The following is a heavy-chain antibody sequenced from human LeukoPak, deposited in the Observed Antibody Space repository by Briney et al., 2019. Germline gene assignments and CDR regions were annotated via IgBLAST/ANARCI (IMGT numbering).Heavy chain of an antibody. CDR3: ARGPPNWGYDY. D-gene: IGHD7-27*01. CDR2: MSPNSGDT. V-gene: IGHV1-8*01. CDR1: GYTFTSYD. J-gene: IGHJ4*02. Sequence: ASVKVSCKASGYTFTSYDFNWVRQATGRRPEWMGWMSPNSGDTGYAQKFQDRVTMTRNTSISTAYMELSSLRSDDTAVYYCARGPPNWGYDYWGPGTLVTVSS.